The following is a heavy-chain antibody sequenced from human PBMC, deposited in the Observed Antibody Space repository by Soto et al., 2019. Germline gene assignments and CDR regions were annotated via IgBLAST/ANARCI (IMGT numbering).Heavy chain of an antibody. CDR3: AKDSDPSSSWYNAFDI. D-gene: IGHD6-13*01. V-gene: IGHV3-23*01. CDR1: GFTFSSYA. CDR2: ISGSGGST. J-gene: IGHJ3*02. Sequence: GGSLRLSCAASGFTFSSYAMSWVRQAPGKGLEWVSAISGSGGSTYYADSVKGRFTISRDNSKNTLYLQMNSLRAEDTAVYYCAKDSDPSSSWYNAFDIWGQGTMVTVSS.